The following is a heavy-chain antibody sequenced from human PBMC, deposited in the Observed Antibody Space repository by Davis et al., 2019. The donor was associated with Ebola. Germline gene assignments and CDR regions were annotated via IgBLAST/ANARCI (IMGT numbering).Heavy chain of an antibody. CDR2: IKQDGSVK. J-gene: IGHJ4*02. D-gene: IGHD4-23*01. Sequence: GESLKISCAASGFIFSNYWMSWVRQAPGKGLEWVANIKQDGSVKYYVDSVKGRFTISRDNAKNSLYLHMNSLRAEDTAVYYCARDRSYGGNSDFDYWGQGTLVTVSS. CDR3: ARDRSYGGNSDFDY. V-gene: IGHV3-7*01. CDR1: GFIFSNYW.